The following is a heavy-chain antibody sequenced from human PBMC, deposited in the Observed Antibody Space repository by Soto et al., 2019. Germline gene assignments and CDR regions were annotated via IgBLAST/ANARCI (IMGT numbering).Heavy chain of an antibody. D-gene: IGHD2-21*02. V-gene: IGHV3-48*02. Sequence: EVQLVESGGGFVQPGGSLRLSCAAAGFTISNYSMNWVRQAPGKAPEWVSYISSSSGTIFYADSVRGRFTISRDNAKNSVYLLMNSVRDEDTAVYYCARDSYCGGDGYNDAFDIWGQGTMVTVSS. CDR3: ARDSYCGGDGYNDAFDI. J-gene: IGHJ3*02. CDR1: GFTISNYS. CDR2: ISSSSGTI.